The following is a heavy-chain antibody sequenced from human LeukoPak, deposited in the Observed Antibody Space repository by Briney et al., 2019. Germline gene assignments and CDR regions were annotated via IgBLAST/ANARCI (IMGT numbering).Heavy chain of an antibody. Sequence: PGGSLRLSCAASGFTFSSYWMTWVRQAPGKGLEWVSAISGSGGSTYYADSVKGRFTISRDNSKNTLYLQMNSLRAGDTAVYYCAKNGFDWLLYDYWGQGTLVTVSS. CDR1: GFTFSSYW. V-gene: IGHV3-23*01. CDR2: ISGSGGST. CDR3: AKNGFDWLLYDY. D-gene: IGHD3-9*01. J-gene: IGHJ4*02.